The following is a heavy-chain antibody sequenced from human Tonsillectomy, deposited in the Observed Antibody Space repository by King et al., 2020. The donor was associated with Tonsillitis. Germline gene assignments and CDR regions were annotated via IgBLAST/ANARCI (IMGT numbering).Heavy chain of an antibody. Sequence: QLVQSVAEVKKPGASVKVSFKASGYTFSGYYMHLVRQAPGQGLEWMGWINPNSGGTNYAQKFQGRVTLTRDTSINTAYMELSRLRSDDTAVYYCARDYCTNGVCSWLDPGGQGTLVTVSS. J-gene: IGHJ5*02. CDR2: INPNSGGT. CDR3: ARDYCTNGVCSWLDP. CDR1: GYTFSGYY. V-gene: IGHV1-2*02. D-gene: IGHD2-8*01.